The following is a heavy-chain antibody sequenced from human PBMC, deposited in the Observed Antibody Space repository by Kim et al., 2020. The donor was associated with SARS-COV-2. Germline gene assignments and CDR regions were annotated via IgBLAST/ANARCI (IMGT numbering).Heavy chain of an antibody. V-gene: IGHV1-18*01. Sequence: YAHKLQGRVTMTTDTSTSTDYMELMSLRSDDTAVYYCARDPIAVACTGDYWGQGTLVTVSS. CDR3: ARDPIAVACTGDY. D-gene: IGHD6-19*01. J-gene: IGHJ4*02.